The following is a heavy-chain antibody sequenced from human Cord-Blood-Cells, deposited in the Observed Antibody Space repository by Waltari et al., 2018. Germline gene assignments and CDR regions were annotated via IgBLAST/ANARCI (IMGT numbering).Heavy chain of an antibody. CDR1: GGSFSGYY. D-gene: IGHD6-13*01. V-gene: IGHV4-34*01. J-gene: IGHJ4*02. CDR3: ASRQYGYSSSWYYFDY. Sequence: QVQLQQWGAGLLKPSETLSLTCAVYGGSFSGYYWSWIRQPPGKGLEWIGEINHRGSTNHNPSLKSRVTISVDTSKNQFSLKLSSGTAADTAVYYCASRQYGYSSSWYYFDYWGQGTLVTVSS. CDR2: INHRGST.